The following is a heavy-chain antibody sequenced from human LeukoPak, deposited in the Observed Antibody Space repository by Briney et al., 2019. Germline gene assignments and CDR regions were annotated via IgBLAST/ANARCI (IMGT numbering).Heavy chain of an antibody. V-gene: IGHV3-30*02. D-gene: IGHD4-17*01. J-gene: IGHJ4*02. CDR2: IRYDGSEK. Sequence: GGSLRLSCAASGFTFSHYGMHWVRQTPGKRLQWVAFIRYDGSEKHYADSVKGRFTISRDNPENTLYLQLNSLRVDDTAVYYCAKNSKDYGDYAGAFDYWGQGTLVTVSS. CDR1: GFTFSHYG. CDR3: AKNSKDYGDYAGAFDY.